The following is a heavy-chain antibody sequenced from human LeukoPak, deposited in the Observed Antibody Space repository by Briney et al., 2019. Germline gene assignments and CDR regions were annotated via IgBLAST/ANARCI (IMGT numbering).Heavy chain of an antibody. Sequence: SETLSLTCIVPGGSISSSSYYWAWIRQPPGKGLEWIGTFYSGGSAYYNPSLTSRVSISKDTSDNQFSLRLYSVTAADTAVYYCARKQGGTMYDVWGQGTQVTVSS. D-gene: IGHD1-7*01. V-gene: IGHV4-39*07. CDR1: GGSISSSSYY. CDR3: ARKQGGTMYDV. J-gene: IGHJ4*02. CDR2: FYSGGSA.